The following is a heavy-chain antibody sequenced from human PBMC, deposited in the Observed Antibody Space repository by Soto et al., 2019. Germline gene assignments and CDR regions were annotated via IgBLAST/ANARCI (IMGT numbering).Heavy chain of an antibody. CDR3: ARVGYYTGLSWGHLDY. V-gene: IGHV3-30-3*01. CDR1: GFTFNYHA. Sequence: QVRLVESGGGVVQPGRSLRLSCAASGFTFNYHAMYWVRQAPGKGLEWVAVISHDGSNKYYADSVKGRFTISRDNSKNTLYVQMNSLRAEDTAMYYCARVGYYTGLSWGHLDYWGQGTLVTVSS. CDR2: ISHDGSNK. J-gene: IGHJ4*02. D-gene: IGHD2-8*02.